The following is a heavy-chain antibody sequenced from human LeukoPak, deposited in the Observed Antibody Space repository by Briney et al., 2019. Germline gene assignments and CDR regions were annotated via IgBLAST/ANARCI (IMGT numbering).Heavy chain of an antibody. CDR1: GGTFSSYA. J-gene: IGHJ4*02. CDR3: ARGRSGDYLDY. CDR2: IIPIFGTA. V-gene: IGHV1-69*13. Sequence: GASVKVSCKASGGTFSSYAISWVRQAPGQGLEWMGGIIPIFGTANYAQKFQGRVTITADESTSTAYMELSSLRSDDTAVYYCARGRSGDYLDYWGQGTLVTVSS. D-gene: IGHD3-3*01.